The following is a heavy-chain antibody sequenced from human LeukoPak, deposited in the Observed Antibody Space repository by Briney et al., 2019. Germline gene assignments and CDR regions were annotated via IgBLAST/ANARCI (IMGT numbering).Heavy chain of an antibody. D-gene: IGHD6-19*01. J-gene: IGHJ4*02. Sequence: GGSLRLSCAASGFTFSSYWMHWVRQAPGNGLVWVSRINSDGSSTNYADSVKGRFTISRDNAKNTLYLQMNSLRAEDTAVYYCARAQWLDSFDYWGQGTLVTVSS. V-gene: IGHV3-74*01. CDR2: INSDGSST. CDR3: ARAQWLDSFDY. CDR1: GFTFSSYW.